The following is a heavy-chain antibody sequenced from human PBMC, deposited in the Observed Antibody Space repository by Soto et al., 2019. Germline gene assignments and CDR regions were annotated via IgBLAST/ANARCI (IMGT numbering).Heavy chain of an antibody. D-gene: IGHD4-17*01. J-gene: IGHJ3*02. CDR3: ARDLDYGGVRGI. Sequence: GASVKVSCKASGYPFTSYAMHWVRQAPGQRLEWMGWINAGNGNTKYSQKFQGRVTITRDTSASTAYMELSSLRSEDTAVYYCARDLDYGGVRGIWGQGTMVTVSS. CDR1: GYPFTSYA. CDR2: INAGNGNT. V-gene: IGHV1-3*01.